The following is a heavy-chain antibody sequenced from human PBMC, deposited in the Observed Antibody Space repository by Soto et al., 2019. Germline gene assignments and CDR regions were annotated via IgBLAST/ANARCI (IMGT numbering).Heavy chain of an antibody. V-gene: IGHV1-3*01. CDR3: ARYSGNYQDAFDI. CDR2: INGGSGKS. Sequence: QVQLVQSGAEVKKPGASVKISCRASGFTFTLYSMHWVRQAPGQRLEWMGWINGGSGKSKYSQKFQSRVTIARDTSASTAYMEVSSLRSEDTAVYYCARYSGNYQDAFDIWGQGTMVTVSS. J-gene: IGHJ3*02. D-gene: IGHD1-26*01. CDR1: GFTFTLYS.